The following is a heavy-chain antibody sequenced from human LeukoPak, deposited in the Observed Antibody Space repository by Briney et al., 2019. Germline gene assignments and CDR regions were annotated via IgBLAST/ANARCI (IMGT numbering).Heavy chain of an antibody. CDR3: ARGTVEMATRN. CDR1: GGSFSGYY. CDR2: INHSGST. V-gene: IGHV4-34*01. J-gene: IGHJ4*02. Sequence: SETLSLTCAVYGGSFSGYYWSWIRQPPGKGLEWIGEINHSGSTNYNPSLKSRVTISVDTSKNQFSLKLSSVTAADTAVYYCARGTVEMATRNWGQGTLDTVSS. D-gene: IGHD5-24*01.